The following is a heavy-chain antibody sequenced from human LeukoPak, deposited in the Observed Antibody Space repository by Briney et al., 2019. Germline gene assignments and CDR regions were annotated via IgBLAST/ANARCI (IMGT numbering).Heavy chain of an antibody. CDR2: INHSGST. D-gene: IGHD6-19*01. V-gene: IGHV4-34*01. J-gene: IGHJ5*02. CDR1: GGSFSGYY. CDR3: ARSWAYSSGWFDP. Sequence: SETLSLTCAVYGGSFSGYYWSWIRQPPGKGLEWIGEINHSGSTNYNPSLKSRVTISVDTSKNQFSLKLSSVTAADTAVYYCARSWAYSSGWFDPWGQGTLVTVSS.